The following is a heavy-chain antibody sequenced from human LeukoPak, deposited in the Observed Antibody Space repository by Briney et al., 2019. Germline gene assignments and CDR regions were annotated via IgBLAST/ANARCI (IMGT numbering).Heavy chain of an antibody. V-gene: IGHV4-31*03. CDR3: ARDVGRYWNSGSYSDAFDI. D-gene: IGHD1-26*01. CDR1: GDSISSAAYY. CDR2: IGYTGDT. J-gene: IGHJ3*02. Sequence: SETLSLTCTISGDSISSAAYYWSWVRQLPEKGLDWIGYIGYTGDTYYNPSLRSRTSISKDTSKTQFSLRLDSLTAADTAVYYCARDVGRYWNSGSYSDAFDIWGQGTMVTVSS.